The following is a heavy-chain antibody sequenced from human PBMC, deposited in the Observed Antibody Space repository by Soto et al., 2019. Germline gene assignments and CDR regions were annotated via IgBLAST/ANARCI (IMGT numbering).Heavy chain of an antibody. Sequence: QVQLQESGPGLVEPSGTLSLTCAVSGGSISSSNWWSWVRQPPGTGLEWIGEIYHSGSANYNPSLKSRVTISIHKSTNQFPLKLSSVPAADTAAYYCARRPYGLDVWGQGTTVTVSS. CDR2: IYHSGSA. CDR1: GGSISSSNW. J-gene: IGHJ6*02. CDR3: ARRPYGLDV. V-gene: IGHV4-4*02.